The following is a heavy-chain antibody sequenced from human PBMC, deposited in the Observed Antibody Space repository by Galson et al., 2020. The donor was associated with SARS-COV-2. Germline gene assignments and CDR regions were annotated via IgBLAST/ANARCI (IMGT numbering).Heavy chain of an antibody. CDR1: SGSISGYY. V-gene: IGHV4-59*01. CDR2: SYYTGTT. Sequence: SETLSLTCTVSSGSISGYYWSWIRQPPGKGLEWIGFSYYTGTTNYNRSLKSRVTVSVDTSKNQFFLTLTSVTAADTAVYYCARPMTYNTFACGFDYWGQGVMGTVSS. J-gene: IGHJ4*02. CDR3: ARPMTYNTFACGFDY. D-gene: IGHD1-20*01.